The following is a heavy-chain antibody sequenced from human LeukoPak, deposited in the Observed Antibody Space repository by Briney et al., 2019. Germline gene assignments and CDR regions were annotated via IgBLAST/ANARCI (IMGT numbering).Heavy chain of an antibody. V-gene: IGHV3-23*01. J-gene: IGHJ4*02. D-gene: IGHD1-14*01. Sequence: PGGSLRLSCAASGFTFSIYGMSWVRQAPGKGLEWVSSISNSGGSTYYADSVKGRFTFSRDNSKNTLYLQMNSLRAEDTAVYYCVRWSGTLDYWGQGTLVTVSS. CDR1: GFTFSIYG. CDR3: VRWSGTLDY. CDR2: ISNSGGST.